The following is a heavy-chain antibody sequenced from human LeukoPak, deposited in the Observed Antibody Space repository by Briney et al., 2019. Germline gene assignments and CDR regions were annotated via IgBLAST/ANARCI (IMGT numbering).Heavy chain of an antibody. CDR2: IYYSGST. CDR3: PRQGGGYSSGYGAFDI. D-gene: IGHD5-18*01. V-gene: IGHV4-39*01. Sequence: SETLSLTCTVSGGSISSSSYYWGWIRQPPGKGLEWIGSIYYSGSTYYNPSLKSRVTISVDPSKNQFSPTLRSVNAAATAVYYCPRQGGGYSSGYGAFDICGQATMVTVSS. CDR1: GGSISSSSYY. J-gene: IGHJ3*02.